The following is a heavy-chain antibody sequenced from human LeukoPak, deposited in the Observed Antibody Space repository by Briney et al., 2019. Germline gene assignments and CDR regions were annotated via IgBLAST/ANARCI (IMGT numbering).Heavy chain of an antibody. CDR3: AKDYCSSTTCYYNY. V-gene: IGHV3-9*01. J-gene: IGHJ4*02. CDR2: ISWNSGNI. CDR1: GFTFSSYG. Sequence: GGSLRLSCAASGFTFSSYGMSWVRQAPGKGLEWVSGISWNSGNIGYADSVKGRFTISRDNAKNSLFLQMNSLRAEDTALYYCAKDYCSSTTCYYNYWGQGTLVTVSS. D-gene: IGHD2-2*01.